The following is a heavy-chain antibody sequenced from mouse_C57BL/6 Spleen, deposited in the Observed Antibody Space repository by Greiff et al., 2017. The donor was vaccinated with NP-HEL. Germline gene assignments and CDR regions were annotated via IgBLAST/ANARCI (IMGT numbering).Heavy chain of an antibody. Sequence: QVQLQQPGAELVRPGSSVKLSCKASGYTFTSYWMEWVKQRPGQGLEWIGNIYPSDSETHYNQKFKDKATLTVDKSSSTAYMQLSSLTSEDSAVYYCARGGVSYYSNYGGAYWGQGTLVTVSA. V-gene: IGHV1-61*01. CDR3: ARGGVSYYSNYGGAY. CDR2: IYPSDSET. J-gene: IGHJ3*01. D-gene: IGHD2-5*01. CDR1: GYTFTSYW.